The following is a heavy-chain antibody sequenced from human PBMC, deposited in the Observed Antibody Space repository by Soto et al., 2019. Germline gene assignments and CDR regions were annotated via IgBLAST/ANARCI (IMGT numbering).Heavy chain of an antibody. D-gene: IGHD3-22*01. CDR3: AKSTAIVVVVADY. V-gene: IGHV3-23*01. J-gene: IGHJ4*02. Sequence: QAGGSLRLSFAASGFTFSSYAMSWVRQAPGKGLEWVSAISGSGGSTYYADSVKGRFTISRDNSKNTLYLQMNSLRAEDTAVYYCAKSTAIVVVVADYWGQGTLVTVSS. CDR2: ISGSGGST. CDR1: GFTFSSYA.